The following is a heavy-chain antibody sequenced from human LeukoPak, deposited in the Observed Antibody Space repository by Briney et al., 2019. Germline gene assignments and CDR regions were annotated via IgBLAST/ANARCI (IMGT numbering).Heavy chain of an antibody. CDR1: GFTFSSYG. J-gene: IGHJ4*02. V-gene: IGHV3-30*02. D-gene: IGHD3-22*01. CDR3: AKDVYDSSGNYFDY. CDR2: IRYDGSNK. Sequence: GGSLRLSCAASGFTFSSYGMHWVRQAPGKGLEWVAFIRYDGSNKYYADSVKGRFTISRDNSKNTLYLQMNSLRAEDTAVYYCAKDVYDSSGNYFDYWGQGTLVTVSS.